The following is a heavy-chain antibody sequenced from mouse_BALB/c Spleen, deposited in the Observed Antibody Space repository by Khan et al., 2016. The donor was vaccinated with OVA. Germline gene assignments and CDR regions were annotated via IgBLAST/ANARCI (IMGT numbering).Heavy chain of an antibody. D-gene: IGHD1-3*01. V-gene: IGHV2-9*02. CDR2: IWAGGSK. Sequence: QVQLKESGPGLVAPSQSLSITCNVSGFSLNSSGVHWVRQTPGKGLEWLGVIWAGGSKNYNSALMSSLSISKDNSKSQVFLKMNSLQTDDTAMYYCSRLEDIWGQGTTRTVSS. J-gene: IGHJ2*01. CDR3: SRLEDI. CDR1: GFSLNSSG.